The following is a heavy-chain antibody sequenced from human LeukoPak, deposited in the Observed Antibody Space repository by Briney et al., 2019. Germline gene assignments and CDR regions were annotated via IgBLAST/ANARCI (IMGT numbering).Heavy chain of an antibody. CDR3: ARYRSNWNYRNWFDP. CDR2: MNPNSGNT. Sequence: GASVKVSCKASGYTFTSYDINWVRQATGQGLEWMGWMNPNSGNTGYAQKFQGRVTMTRNTSISTAYMELSSLRSEDTAVYYCARYRSNWNYRNWFDPWGQGTLVTVSS. D-gene: IGHD1-7*01. J-gene: IGHJ5*02. V-gene: IGHV1-8*01. CDR1: GYTFTSYD.